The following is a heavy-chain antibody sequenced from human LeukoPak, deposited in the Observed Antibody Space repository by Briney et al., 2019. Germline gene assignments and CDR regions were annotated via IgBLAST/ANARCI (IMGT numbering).Heavy chain of an antibody. CDR3: AKDTSPHYYGSGRGYFDY. CDR1: GFTVSSNY. Sequence: GGSLRLSCAASGFTVSSNYMSWVRQAPGKGLEWVSVIYSGGSTDYADSVKGRFTISRDNSKNTLYLQMNSLRAEDTAVYYCAKDTSPHYYGSGRGYFDYWDQGTLVTVSS. D-gene: IGHD3-10*01. V-gene: IGHV3-53*05. CDR2: IYSGGST. J-gene: IGHJ4*02.